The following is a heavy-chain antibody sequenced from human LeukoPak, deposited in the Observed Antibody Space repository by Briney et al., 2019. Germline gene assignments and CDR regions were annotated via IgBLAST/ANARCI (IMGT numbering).Heavy chain of an antibody. CDR1: GGSISTHY. D-gene: IGHD1-26*01. Sequence: PSETLSLTCTVSGGSISTHYCNWVRQPPGKGLEWIGYIFYSGSTNYNPSFKSRVSIFVDTLNNQFSLEMTSVSAADSAVYYCARDGSAPDNYYYMDVWGKGTTVTVSS. CDR3: ARDGSAPDNYYYMDV. V-gene: IGHV4-59*11. J-gene: IGHJ6*03. CDR2: IFYSGST.